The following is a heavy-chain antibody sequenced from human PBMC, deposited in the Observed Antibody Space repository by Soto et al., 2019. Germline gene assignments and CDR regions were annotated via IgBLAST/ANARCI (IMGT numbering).Heavy chain of an antibody. CDR3: ARDPFREWLFIYSYYYGMDV. CDR2: IWYDGSNK. Sequence: GGSLRLSCAASGFTFSSYGMHWVRQAPGKGRGGVAVIWYDGSNKYYADSVKGRFTISRDNSKNTLYLQMNSLRAEDTAVYYCARDPFREWLFIYSYYYGMDVWGQGTTVTVSS. CDR1: GFTFSSYG. V-gene: IGHV3-33*01. J-gene: IGHJ6*02. D-gene: IGHD3-3*01.